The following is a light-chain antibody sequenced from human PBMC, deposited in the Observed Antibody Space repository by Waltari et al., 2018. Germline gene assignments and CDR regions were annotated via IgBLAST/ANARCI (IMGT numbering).Light chain of an antibody. CDR3: CAFAGYGVYV. CDR2: EVS. V-gene: IGLV2-23*02. CDR1: SSEFADYPL. Sequence: SALTQPASVSGPPGQSITISSTERSSEFADYPLLSWYHHHPGGTPKLLIYEVSKRPSGVSSRFSGSKSGKTASLTISGLQAEDEGDYYCCAFAGYGVYVFGSGTHVAVL. J-gene: IGLJ1*01.